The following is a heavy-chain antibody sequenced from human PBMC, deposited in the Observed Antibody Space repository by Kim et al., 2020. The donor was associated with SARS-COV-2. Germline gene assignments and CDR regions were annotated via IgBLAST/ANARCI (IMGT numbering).Heavy chain of an antibody. CDR2: IYYSGST. V-gene: IGHV4-59*01. Sequence: SETLSLTCTVSGGSISSYYWSWIRQPPGKGLEWIGYIYYSGSTNYNPSLKSRVTISVDTSKNQFSLKLSSVTAADTAVYYCARVGVVVVAATGDVRQDWFDPWGQGTLVTVSS. D-gene: IGHD2-15*01. CDR1: GGSISSYY. J-gene: IGHJ5*02. CDR3: ARVGVVVVAATGDVRQDWFDP.